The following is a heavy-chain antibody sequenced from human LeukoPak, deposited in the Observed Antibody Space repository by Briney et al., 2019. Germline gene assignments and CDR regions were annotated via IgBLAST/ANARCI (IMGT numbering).Heavy chain of an antibody. CDR3: ARGGSH. J-gene: IGHJ4*02. D-gene: IGHD3-16*01. V-gene: IGHV3-7*01. CDR2: IKQDGSEK. CDR1: GFIFSNYW. Sequence: GGSLRLSCAASGFIFSNYWMNWVRQAPGKGLEWVANIKQDGSEKYYVDSVKGRFTISRDNAKNSLYLQMNSLRAEDTAVYCCARGGSHWGQGTLVTVSS.